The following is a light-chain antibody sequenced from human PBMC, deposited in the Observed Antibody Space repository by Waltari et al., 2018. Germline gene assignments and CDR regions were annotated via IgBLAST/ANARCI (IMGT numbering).Light chain of an antibody. J-gene: IGLJ1*01. V-gene: IGLV2-14*01. CDR1: SSDIGAHNY. CDR2: EVS. Sequence: QSALTQPASVSGSPGQSITISCTGTSSDIGAHNYVPWYQEHPGKAPKLMVYEVSNRPSGVSNRFSGSKSGNTASLTISGLQAEDEADYYCSSYISSTTPYVFGTGTKVTVL. CDR3: SSYISSTTPYV.